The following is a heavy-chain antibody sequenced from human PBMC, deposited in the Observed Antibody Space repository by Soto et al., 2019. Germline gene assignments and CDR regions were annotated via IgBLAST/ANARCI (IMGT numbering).Heavy chain of an antibody. CDR3: ARGKPSGYRFGPRNFFYYGLDV. J-gene: IGHJ6*02. V-gene: IGHV4-34*01. CDR2: VHPSGST. D-gene: IGHD5-18*01. CDR1: SASLGYHC. Sequence: SETRSRTCAVFSASLGYHCWAWIRQSPDKGLEWIGEVHPSGSTYYNPSLKSRLTLSLDTSKNQFSLKVASVTAADTAVYFCARGKPSGYRFGPRNFFYYGLDVWGPGTTVTVSS.